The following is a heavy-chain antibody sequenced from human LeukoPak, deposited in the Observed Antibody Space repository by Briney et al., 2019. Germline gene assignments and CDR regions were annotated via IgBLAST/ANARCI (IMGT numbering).Heavy chain of an antibody. CDR1: GFTFSSYE. V-gene: IGHV3-66*01. J-gene: IGHJ4*02. D-gene: IGHD6-19*01. CDR3: ARGSDGWFAFDY. CDR2: IYSTGGK. Sequence: GGSLRLSCAASGFTFSSYEMNWVRQAPGKGLEWVSIIYSTGGKYYADSVKGRFTISRDNSKHTLNLQMNSLRAEDTAIYYCARGSDGWFAFDYWGQGILVTVSS.